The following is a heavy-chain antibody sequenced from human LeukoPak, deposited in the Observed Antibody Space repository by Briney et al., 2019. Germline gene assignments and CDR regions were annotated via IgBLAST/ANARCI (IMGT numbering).Heavy chain of an antibody. J-gene: IGHJ6*03. CDR2: IYYSGST. CDR3: ARPVRRSSSSNYYYYMDV. Sequence: PSETLSLTCTVSGGSISSSSYYWGWIRQPPGKGLEWIGSIYYSGSTYYNPSLKSRVTISVDTSKNQFSLKLSSVTAADTAVYYCARPVRRSSSSNYYYYMDVWGQGTTVTVSS. V-gene: IGHV4-39*01. CDR1: GGSISSSSYY. D-gene: IGHD6-6*01.